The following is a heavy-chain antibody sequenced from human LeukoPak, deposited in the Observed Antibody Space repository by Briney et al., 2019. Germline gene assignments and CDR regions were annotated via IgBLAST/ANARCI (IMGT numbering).Heavy chain of an antibody. D-gene: IGHD1-26*01. CDR1: GYSFTSYC. V-gene: IGHV5-51*01. CDR2: IYPGDSGP. CDR3: GMSGDRVPLQDDVFDV. Sequence: GESLKISCKVSGYSFTSYCIDWVRQMPGKGLEWMGIIYPGDSGPTYSPSFQGQVTISVDKSINTAYLQWSSLQASDTAMYYCGMSGDRVPLQDDVFDVWGQGTMVTVST. J-gene: IGHJ3*01.